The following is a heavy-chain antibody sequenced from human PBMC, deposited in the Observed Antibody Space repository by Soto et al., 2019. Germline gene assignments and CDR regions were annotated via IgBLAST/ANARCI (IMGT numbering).Heavy chain of an antibody. D-gene: IGHD2-2*01. CDR2: INHSGST. V-gene: IGHV4-34*01. J-gene: IGHJ5*02. CDR3: AGHCTTTSCYWRFDP. Sequence: TSETLSLTCAVYGGSFSGYYWSWIRQPPGKGLEWIGEINHSGSTNYNPSLKSRVTISVDTSKNQFSLKLSSVTAADTAVYYCAGHCTTTSCYWRFDPWGQGTLVTVSS. CDR1: GGSFSGYY.